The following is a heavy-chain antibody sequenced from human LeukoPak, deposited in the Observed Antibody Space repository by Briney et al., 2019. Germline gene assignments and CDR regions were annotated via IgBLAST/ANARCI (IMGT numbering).Heavy chain of an antibody. Sequence: GGSLRPSCAASGFTFSSHAMGWVRQAPGKGLEWVSSITGSGASTYYGDSVKGRFTISRDNSKNTLYLQMNSLRAEDTAVYYCATIQYSSSSPFDYWGQGTLVTVSS. J-gene: IGHJ4*02. CDR1: GFTFSSHA. D-gene: IGHD6-6*01. CDR2: ITGSGAST. V-gene: IGHV3-23*01. CDR3: ATIQYSSSSPFDY.